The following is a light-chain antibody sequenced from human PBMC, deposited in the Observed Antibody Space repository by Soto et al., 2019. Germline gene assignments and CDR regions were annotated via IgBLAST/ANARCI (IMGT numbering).Light chain of an antibody. Sequence: EIVLTQSPGTLSLSPGERATLSCRASQSVRSNYLAWYQQKPVQAPRLLSCGASSRATGIPDRFSGTGSGTDFTLTISRLEPEDFAVYYCQQYGGSPYTFGQGPKLEIK. CDR2: GAS. CDR3: QQYGGSPYT. J-gene: IGKJ2*01. CDR1: QSVRSNY. V-gene: IGKV3-20*01.